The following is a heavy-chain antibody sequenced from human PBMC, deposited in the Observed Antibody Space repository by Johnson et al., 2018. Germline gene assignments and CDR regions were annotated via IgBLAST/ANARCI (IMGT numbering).Heavy chain of an antibody. CDR3: ARIGRGAGATMDND. CDR1: GYTFTSYD. CDR2: MNPNSGNT. Sequence: QVQLVQSGAEVKKPGASVKVSCKASGYTFTSYDINWVLQAPGQGLEWMGWMNPNSGNTGYAQNFQGRVTMTRDTSISTASMGLRSLKSEETAVYYCARIGRGAGATMDNDWGQGSLVTVSS. V-gene: IGHV1-8*01. D-gene: IGHD1-26*01. J-gene: IGHJ4*02.